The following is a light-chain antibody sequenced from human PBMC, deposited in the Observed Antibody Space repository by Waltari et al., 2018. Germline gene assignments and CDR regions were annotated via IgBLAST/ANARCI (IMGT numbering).Light chain of an antibody. J-gene: IGKJ4*01. CDR1: HSVNWY. CDR2: DAY. CDR3: QQRRNWPLT. Sequence: EIVLTQSPATLSLSPGERATLSCRASHSVNWYLAWYQQRPGQAPRLLIYDAYNRATGIPARFSGSGSETDFTLTISSLQPEDSAVYYCQQRRNWPLTFGGGTKVEIK. V-gene: IGKV3-11*01.